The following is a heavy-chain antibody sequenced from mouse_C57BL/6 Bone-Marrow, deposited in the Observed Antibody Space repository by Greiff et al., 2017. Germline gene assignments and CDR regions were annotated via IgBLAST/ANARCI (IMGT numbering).Heavy chain of an antibody. Sequence: QVQLQQPGAELVKPGASVKLSCKASGYTFTSYWMHWVKQRPGQGLEWIGMIHPNSGSTNYNEKFKSKATLTVDKSSSTAYMQLSSLTSEDSAVYYCARHHDCDSAWFAYWGQGTLVTVSA. J-gene: IGHJ3*01. D-gene: IGHD2-4*01. V-gene: IGHV1-64*01. CDR3: ARHHDCDSAWFAY. CDR1: GYTFTSYW. CDR2: IHPNSGST.